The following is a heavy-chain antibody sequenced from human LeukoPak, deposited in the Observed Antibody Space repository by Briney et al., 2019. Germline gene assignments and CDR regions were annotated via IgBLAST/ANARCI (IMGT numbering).Heavy chain of an antibody. CDR3: AINLGYSSVY. D-gene: IGHD6-19*01. V-gene: IGHV3-23*01. J-gene: IGHJ4*02. CDR2: ISGSGGST. CDR1: ALTFTIYA. Sequence: GRSLSLSCAPSALTFTIYAMSSVRHAPGNGLEWVSSISGSGGSTYYADSVKGRFTIFRDNSKNMLYLQMNSLKAEDTAVYYCAINLGYSSVYWGQGTLVTVSS.